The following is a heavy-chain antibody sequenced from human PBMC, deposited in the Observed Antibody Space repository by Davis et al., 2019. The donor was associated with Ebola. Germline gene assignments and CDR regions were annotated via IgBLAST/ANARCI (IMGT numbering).Heavy chain of an antibody. J-gene: IGHJ2*01. CDR1: GGTFSSYV. CDR2: IIPIFGTA. D-gene: IGHD4-11*01. CDR3: ARAMTTVNIPWYFDL. V-gene: IGHV1-69*13. Sequence: SVKVSCKASGGTFSSYVISWVRQPAGQGPEWMGGIIPIFGTANYAQKFQGRVTITADESTSTAYMEPSSLRSEDTAVYYCARAMTTVNIPWYFDLWGRGTLVTVSS.